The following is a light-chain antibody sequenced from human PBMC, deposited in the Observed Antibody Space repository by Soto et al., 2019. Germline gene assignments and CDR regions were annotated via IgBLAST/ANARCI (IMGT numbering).Light chain of an antibody. V-gene: IGKV3-15*01. CDR2: GAS. CDR1: QTVRNN. CDR3: QQYNDWPPT. Sequence: LTQSPGTLSLSTGERATLSCRASQTVRNNYLAWYQQKNGQAPRLLIYGASTRDTGIPARFSGSGSWTEFTLSIGRLQSEDFSVYYCQQYNDWPPTFGQGTKVDIK. J-gene: IGKJ1*01.